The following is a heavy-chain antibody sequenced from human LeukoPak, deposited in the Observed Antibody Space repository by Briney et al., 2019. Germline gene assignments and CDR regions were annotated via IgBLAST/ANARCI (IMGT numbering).Heavy chain of an antibody. V-gene: IGHV3-23*01. D-gene: IGHD3-10*01. CDR3: AKTPFGGYGSDYFDD. CDR1: GFSFSSYA. CDR2: ISGSGGNT. Sequence: RGPLRVSRAASGFSFSSYAMSWVCQAPGKGLEWVSAISGSGGNTYYADSVKGRFTISRDNSKNTLYLQMDSLRAEDTAVYYCAKTPFGGYGSDYFDDWGQGTLVTVSS. J-gene: IGHJ4*02.